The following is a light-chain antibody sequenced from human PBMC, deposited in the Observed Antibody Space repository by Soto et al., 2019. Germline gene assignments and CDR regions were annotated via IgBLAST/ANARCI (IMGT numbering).Light chain of an antibody. V-gene: IGKV1-39*01. CDR3: QESYGPSWT. J-gene: IGKJ1*01. CDR1: QNIGDY. CDR2: AAS. Sequence: DIQMTQSPSSLSASIGDRVTITCRASQNIGDYLNWYQHKTGKAPDLLIFAASSLQGGVPSRFSGSGSGTDFTLTISSLQPEDFATYYCQESYGPSWTFGQGTKLDLK.